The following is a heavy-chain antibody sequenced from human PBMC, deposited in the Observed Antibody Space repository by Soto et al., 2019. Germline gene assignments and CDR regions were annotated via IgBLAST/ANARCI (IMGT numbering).Heavy chain of an antibody. D-gene: IGHD2-21*01. CDR1: SGSISSSNW. V-gene: IGHV4-4*02. CDR3: ARDRSGVVIGGGQTRVGYKSGYYYMDV. J-gene: IGHJ6*03. Sequence: SETLSLTCAVSSGSISSSNWWSWVRQPPGKGLEWIGEIYHSGSTNYNPSLKSRVTISVDKSKNQFSLKLSSVTAADTAVYYCARDRSGVVIGGGQTRVGYKSGYYYMDVWGKGTTVTVSS. CDR2: IYHSGST.